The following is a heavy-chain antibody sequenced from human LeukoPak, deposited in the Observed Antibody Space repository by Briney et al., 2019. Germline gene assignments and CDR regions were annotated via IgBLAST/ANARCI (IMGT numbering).Heavy chain of an antibody. CDR3: ARAPITSPFYFDY. V-gene: IGHV3-7*03. CDR2: MNEDGSEK. D-gene: IGHD2-2*01. J-gene: IGHJ4*02. CDR1: GFGFSNYW. Sequence: GGSLRLSSAASGFGFSNYWMSWVRQAPGKGLEWVANMNEDGSEKNYVDSVKGRFTISRDNAQDSLYLQMNSLRAEDTALYYCARAPITSPFYFDYWGQGTLVTVSS.